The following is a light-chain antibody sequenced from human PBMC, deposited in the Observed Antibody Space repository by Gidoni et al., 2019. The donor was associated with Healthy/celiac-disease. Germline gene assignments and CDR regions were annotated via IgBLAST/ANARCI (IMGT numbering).Light chain of an antibody. Sequence: IQMTPSPSSLSASVGDRVTITCRASQSISSYLNWYQQKPGKAPKLLIYAASSLQSGVPSRFSGSGSGTDFTRTISSLQPEDFATYYCQQSYSTPITFGQGTRLEIK. V-gene: IGKV1-39*01. CDR2: AAS. CDR3: QQSYSTPIT. J-gene: IGKJ5*01. CDR1: QSISSY.